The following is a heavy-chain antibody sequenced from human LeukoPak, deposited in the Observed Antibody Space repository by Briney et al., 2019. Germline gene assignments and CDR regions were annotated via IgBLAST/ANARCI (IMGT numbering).Heavy chain of an antibody. D-gene: IGHD4-17*01. V-gene: IGHV3-23*01. Sequence: GGSLRLSCAASGFSFSSYGMHWARQAPGKGLEWVSSTNGGGDYTYYADSVRGRFSISRDNSDNTLYLQMSSLRADDTAVYYCSKGANIGGDYGVFDHWGQGTLVTVSS. CDR1: GFSFSSYG. CDR2: TNGGGDYT. CDR3: SKGANIGGDYGVFDH. J-gene: IGHJ4*02.